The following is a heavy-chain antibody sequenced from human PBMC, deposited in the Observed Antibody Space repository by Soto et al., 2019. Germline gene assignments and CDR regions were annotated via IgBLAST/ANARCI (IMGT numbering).Heavy chain of an antibody. CDR3: AREQGGDYDFWSGYPRGGYFDY. CDR1: GFTFSSYA. D-gene: IGHD3-3*01. Sequence: QVQLVESGGGVVQPGRSLRLSCAASGFTFSSYAMHWVRQAPGKGLEWVAVISYDGSNKYYADSVKGRFTISRDNSKNTLYLQMNSLRAEDTAVYYCAREQGGDYDFWSGYPRGGYFDYWGQVTLVTVSS. V-gene: IGHV3-30-3*01. CDR2: ISYDGSNK. J-gene: IGHJ4*02.